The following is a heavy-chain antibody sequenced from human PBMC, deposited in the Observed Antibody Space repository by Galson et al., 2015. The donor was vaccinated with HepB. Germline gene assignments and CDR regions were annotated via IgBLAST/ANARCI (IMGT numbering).Heavy chain of an antibody. V-gene: IGHV1-18*01. J-gene: IGHJ1*01. D-gene: IGHD6-19*01. CDR3: ARDGEGQWLVLGYFQH. CDR2: ISAYNGNT. Sequence: PGQGLEWMGWISAYNGNTNYAQKLQGRVTMTTDTSTSTAYMKLRSLRSDDTAVYYCARDGEGQWLVLGYFQHWGQGTLVTVSS.